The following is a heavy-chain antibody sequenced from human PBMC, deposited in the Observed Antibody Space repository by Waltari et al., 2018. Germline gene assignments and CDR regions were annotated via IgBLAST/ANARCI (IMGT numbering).Heavy chain of an antibody. V-gene: IGHV1-69*12. D-gene: IGHD2-15*01. CDR1: DGTLSSYA. CDR2: IIPIVDRA. CDR3: ARDPCSGGTCDSEA. Sequence: QVQLVQSGAEVKKPGSSVTFSCKASDGTLSSYAISGVRQAPGQGLEWMGGIIPIVDRATYAQKFQGRVTITADESTSTAYMELNNLRSEDTAVYYCARDPCSGGTCDSEAWGQGTLVTVSS. J-gene: IGHJ4*02.